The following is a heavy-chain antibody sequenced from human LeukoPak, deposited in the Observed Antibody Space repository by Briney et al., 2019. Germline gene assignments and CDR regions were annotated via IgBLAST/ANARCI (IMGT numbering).Heavy chain of an antibody. V-gene: IGHV1-69*01. D-gene: IGHD2-2*01. Sequence: SVKVSCKASGGTFSSYAINWVRQAPGEGLEWMGGIIPIFGTANYAQKFQDRVTITADESTSTAYMELSSLRSEDTAIYYCASRLYCSNTRCRNFPFAYWGQGTLVTVSS. CDR1: GGTFSSYA. CDR2: IIPIFGTA. CDR3: ASRLYCSNTRCRNFPFAY. J-gene: IGHJ4*02.